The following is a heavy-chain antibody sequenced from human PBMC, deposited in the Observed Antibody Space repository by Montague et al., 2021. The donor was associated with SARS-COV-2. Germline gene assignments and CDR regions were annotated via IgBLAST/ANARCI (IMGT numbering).Heavy chain of an antibody. D-gene: IGHD3-22*01. J-gene: IGHJ4*02. CDR2: IYTSGRT. Sequence: TLSLTCSVSGDSIGSGSYYWSWIRRAAGEGLEWIGRIYTSGRTDYNPSLINRVIISLDTSKNQFSLKLSSVTAAGTAVYYCARGRVEITMIAVVFTGGIYYLHYWGRGTLVTVSS. CDR1: GDSIGSGSYY. CDR3: ARGRVEITMIAVVFTGGIYYLHY. V-gene: IGHV4-61*02.